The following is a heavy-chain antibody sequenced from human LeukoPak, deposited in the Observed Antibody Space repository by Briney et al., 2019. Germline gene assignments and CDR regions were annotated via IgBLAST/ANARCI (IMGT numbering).Heavy chain of an antibody. V-gene: IGHV3-9*01. CDR2: ISWNSGSI. J-gene: IGHJ4*02. CDR1: GFTFDDYA. D-gene: IGHD7-27*01. CDR3: AGTNWGNYFDY. Sequence: GGSLRLSCAASGFTFDDYAMHWVRHAPGKGLEWVSGISWNSGSIGYADSVKGRFTISRDNAKNSLYLQMNSLRAEDTAVYYCAGTNWGNYFDYWGQGTLVTVSS.